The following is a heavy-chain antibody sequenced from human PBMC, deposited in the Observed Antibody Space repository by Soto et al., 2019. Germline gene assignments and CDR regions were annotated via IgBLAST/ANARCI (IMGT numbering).Heavy chain of an antibody. J-gene: IGHJ6*02. V-gene: IGHV4-59*01. CDR2: IYYSGST. D-gene: IGHD5-18*01. Sequence: SETLSLTCTVSGGSISSYYRSWIRQPPGKGLEWIGYIYYSGSTNYNPSLKSRVTISVDTSKNQFSLKLSSVTAADTAVYYCARDGYSYGTYYYYGMDVWGQGTTVTVSS. CDR3: ARDGYSYGTYYYYGMDV. CDR1: GGSISSYY.